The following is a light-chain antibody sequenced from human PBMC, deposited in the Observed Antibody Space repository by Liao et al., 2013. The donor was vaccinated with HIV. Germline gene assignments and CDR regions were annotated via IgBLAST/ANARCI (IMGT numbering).Light chain of an antibody. Sequence: YELTQPPSVSVSPGQTASITCSGDKLGDKYVCWYQQKPGQSPVLVIYQDIKRPSGIPERFSGSNSGNTATLTISGTQAMDEADYYCQAWDSSTDYVFGTGTKVTVL. V-gene: IGLV3-1*01. J-gene: IGLJ1*01. CDR1: KLGDKY. CDR2: QDI. CDR3: QAWDSSTDYV.